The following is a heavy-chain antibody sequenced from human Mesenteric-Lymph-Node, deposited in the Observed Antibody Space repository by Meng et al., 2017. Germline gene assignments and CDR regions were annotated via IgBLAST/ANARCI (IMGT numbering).Heavy chain of an antibody. V-gene: IGHV3-13*01. CDR3: ARDSELGIDY. CDR1: GFTFSSYD. J-gene: IGHJ4*02. D-gene: IGHD3-10*01. CDR2: IGTAGDT. Sequence: GESLKISCAASGFTFSSYDMHWVRQATGKGLEWVSAIGTAGDTYYPGSVKGRFTISRENAKNSLYLQMNSLRAGDTAVYYCARDSELGIDYWGQGTLVTVSS.